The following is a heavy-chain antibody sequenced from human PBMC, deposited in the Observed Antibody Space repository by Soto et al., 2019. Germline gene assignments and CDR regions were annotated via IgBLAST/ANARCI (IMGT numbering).Heavy chain of an antibody. CDR3: ARAVEESGPEDD. V-gene: IGHV3-64*01. Sequence: PGESLKISCAASGFTFSSYAMHRVRQAPGKGLEYVSAISSNGGSTYYANSVKGRFTVSRDNSKNTLYLQMGSLRAEDMAVYYCARAVEESGPEDDWGQGTRVTVSS. CDR2: ISSNGGST. CDR1: GFTFSSYA. J-gene: IGHJ4*02.